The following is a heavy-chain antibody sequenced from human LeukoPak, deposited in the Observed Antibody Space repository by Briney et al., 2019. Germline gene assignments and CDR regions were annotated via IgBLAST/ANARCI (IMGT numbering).Heavy chain of an antibody. CDR3: AREYDLTVRGVIRAFDI. V-gene: IGHV7-4-1*02. D-gene: IGHD3-10*01. CDR1: GYTFTSYT. J-gene: IGHJ3*02. CDR2: INTNTGNP. Sequence: ASVKVSCKASGYTFTSYTMNWVRQAPGQGLEWMGWINTNTGNPTYAQGFTGRFVFSLDTSVSTAYLQISSVKAEDTAVYYCAREYDLTVRGVIRAFDIWGQGTMVTVSS.